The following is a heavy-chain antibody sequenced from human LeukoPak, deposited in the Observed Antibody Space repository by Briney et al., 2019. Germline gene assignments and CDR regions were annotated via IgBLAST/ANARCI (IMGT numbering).Heavy chain of an antibody. CDR2: ISYDGSNK. CDR3: AKHPPYADYYFDY. V-gene: IGHV3-30*18. CDR1: GFTFSSYG. Sequence: PGGSLRLSCAASGFTFSSYGMHWVPQAPGKGLEWVAVISYDGSNKYYADSVKGRFTISRDNSKNTLYLQMNRLRAEDTAVYYYAKHPPYADYYFDYWGQGTLVTVSS. D-gene: IGHD4-17*01. J-gene: IGHJ4*02.